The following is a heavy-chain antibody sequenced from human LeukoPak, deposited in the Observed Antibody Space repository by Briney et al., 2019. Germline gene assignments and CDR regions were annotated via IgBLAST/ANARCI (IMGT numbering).Heavy chain of an antibody. V-gene: IGHV3-7*01. CDR3: ARDKIVGPTTLDY. Sequence: GGSLRLPCAASGFTFSGYWMSWVRQTPEKGLEWVANIKQDGYEKYYVDSVKGRFTISRDNAKNSLYLQMNSLRADDTAIYYCARDKIVGPTTLDYWGQGTLVTVSS. J-gene: IGHJ4*02. D-gene: IGHD1-26*01. CDR1: GFTFSGYW. CDR2: IKQDGYEK.